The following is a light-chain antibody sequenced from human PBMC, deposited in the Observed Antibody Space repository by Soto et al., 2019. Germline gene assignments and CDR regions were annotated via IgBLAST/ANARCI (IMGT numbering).Light chain of an antibody. CDR1: QSISVS. CDR3: QQYDKYST. CDR2: DAS. V-gene: IGKV1-5*01. Sequence: IQMTQSPSTLSASVGDTVTITCRASQSISVSLAWYQQKPGKXPXXLIYDASTLQGGVPSRFSGSGSGTEFTLPVTSLQPEDSATDVCQQYDKYSTFGHGTKVDIK. J-gene: IGKJ1*01.